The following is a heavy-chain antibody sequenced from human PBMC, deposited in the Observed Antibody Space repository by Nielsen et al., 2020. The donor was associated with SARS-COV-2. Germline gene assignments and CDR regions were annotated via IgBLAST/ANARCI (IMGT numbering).Heavy chain of an antibody. J-gene: IGHJ3*02. CDR3: ARAPITMIVVVNAFDI. D-gene: IGHD3-22*01. CDR2: IYYSGST. V-gene: IGHV4-31*03. Sequence: SETLSLTCTVSGGSISSGGYYWSWIRQHPGKGLEWIGYIYYSGSTYHNPSLKSRVTISVDTSKNQFSLKLSSVTAADTAVYYCARAPITMIVVVNAFDIWGQGTMVTVSS. CDR1: GGSISSGGYY.